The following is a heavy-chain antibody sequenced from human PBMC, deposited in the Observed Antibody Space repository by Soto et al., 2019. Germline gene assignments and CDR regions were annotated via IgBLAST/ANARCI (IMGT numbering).Heavy chain of an antibody. CDR3: AKDRGGDCPDNSCYFGADY. V-gene: IGHV3-30*18. Sequence: LRLSCVGSGFTFSSYGMHWVRQAPGKGLECVAVISDTGSSHYYAASVEGRFTISRENSKNTLSLHIDRLRVEDTAVYYCAKDRGGDCPDNSCYFGADYWGQGTPVTVSS. CDR2: ISDTGSSH. J-gene: IGHJ4*02. D-gene: IGHD2-2*01. CDR1: GFTFSSYG.